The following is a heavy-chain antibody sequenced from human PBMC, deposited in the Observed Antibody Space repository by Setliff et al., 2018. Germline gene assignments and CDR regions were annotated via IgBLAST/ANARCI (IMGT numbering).Heavy chain of an antibody. V-gene: IGHV3-23*01. J-gene: IGHJ6*02. Sequence: GGSLRLSCAASGFTFSSYAMSWVRQAPGKGLEWVSAISGSGGSTYYADSVKGRFTISRDNSKNTLYLQMNSLRAEDTAVYYCASSGSYYRGGRGMDVWGQGTTVTVSS. D-gene: IGHD1-26*01. CDR3: ASSGSYYRGGRGMDV. CDR1: GFTFSSYA. CDR2: ISGSGGST.